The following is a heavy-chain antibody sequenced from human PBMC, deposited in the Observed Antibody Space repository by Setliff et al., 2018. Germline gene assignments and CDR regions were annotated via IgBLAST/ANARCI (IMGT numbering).Heavy chain of an antibody. CDR2: INYSGST. CDR3: ARAAGYSSSWYHYYYGTDV. CDR1: GGSISSSRYY. J-gene: IGHJ6*02. V-gene: IGHV4-39*01. D-gene: IGHD6-13*01. Sequence: PSETLSLTCTVSGGSISSSRYYWGWIRQPPGKGLGWIGSINYSGSTYYTPSLKSRVTISVETSKNQFSLKLSSVTAADTAVYYCARAAGYSSSWYHYYYGTDVWGQGTTVTVSS.